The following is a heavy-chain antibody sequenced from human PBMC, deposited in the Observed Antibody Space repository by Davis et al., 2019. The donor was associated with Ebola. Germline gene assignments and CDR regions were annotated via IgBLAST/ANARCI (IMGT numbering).Heavy chain of an antibody. J-gene: IGHJ4*02. CDR1: GFTFSSYA. D-gene: IGHD3-10*01. Sequence: GESLKISCAASGFTFSSYAMHWVRHAPATGLEWVAVISYDESNQYYADSVKGRFTISRDNSKNTLYLQMNSLRAEDTAVYYCAREGERYGELFPLDYWGQGTLVTVSS. CDR3: AREGERYGELFPLDY. V-gene: IGHV3-30-3*01. CDR2: ISYDESNQ.